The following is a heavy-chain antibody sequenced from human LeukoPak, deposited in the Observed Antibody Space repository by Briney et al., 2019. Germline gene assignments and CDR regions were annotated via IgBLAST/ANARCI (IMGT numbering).Heavy chain of an antibody. CDR1: GGTFISYA. J-gene: IGHJ4*02. V-gene: IGHV1-69*01. CDR3: ARDTGSSGSGAWY. Sequence: SVKVSCKASGGTFISYAISWVRQVPGQGLEWMGGIIPIFGTANYAQKFQGRVTITADESTSTAYMELSSLRSEDTAVYYCARDTGSSGSGAWYWGQGTLVTVSS. CDR2: IIPIFGTA. D-gene: IGHD6-19*01.